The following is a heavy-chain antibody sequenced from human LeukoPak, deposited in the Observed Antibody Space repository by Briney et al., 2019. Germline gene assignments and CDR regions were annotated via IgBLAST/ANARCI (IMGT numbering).Heavy chain of an antibody. Sequence: TVKISCKVSGYTFTDYYMHWVQQAPGKGLEWMGLVDPEDGETIYAEKFQGRVTITADTSTDTAYMELSSLRSEDTAVYYCATGPGEGGNRNFDYRGQGTLVTVSS. CDR3: ATGPGEGGNRNFDY. V-gene: IGHV1-69-2*01. D-gene: IGHD4-23*01. CDR2: VDPEDGET. CDR1: GYTFTDYY. J-gene: IGHJ4*01.